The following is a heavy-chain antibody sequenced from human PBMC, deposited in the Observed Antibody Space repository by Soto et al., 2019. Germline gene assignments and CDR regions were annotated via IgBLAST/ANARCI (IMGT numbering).Heavy chain of an antibody. Sequence: GGSLRLSCAASGFTFSSYAMSWVRQAPGKGLEWVSAISGSGGSTYYADSVKGRFTISRDNSKNTLYLKMNSLRAEDTAVYYCAKDPRAIQLWLRLSNWLDPWGQGTLVTVSS. CDR1: GFTFSSYA. V-gene: IGHV3-23*01. CDR2: ISGSGGST. J-gene: IGHJ5*02. CDR3: AKDPRAIQLWLRLSNWLDP. D-gene: IGHD5-18*01.